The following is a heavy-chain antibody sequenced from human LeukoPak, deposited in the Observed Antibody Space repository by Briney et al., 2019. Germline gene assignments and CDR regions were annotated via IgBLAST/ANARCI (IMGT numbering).Heavy chain of an antibody. CDR2: IWDDGNNK. D-gene: IGHD3-10*01. J-gene: IGHJ5*02. V-gene: IGHV3-33*01. CDR3: ARDSYQDYYGRFDP. CDR1: GFSFSNHG. Sequence: GGSLRLSCAASGFSFSNHGMHWVRQAPGKRLEWVAVIWDDGNNKMYANSVNGRFTISRDNSENTLYLQMNSLTAEDTAMYYCARDSYQDYYGRFDPWGQGTLVIVSS.